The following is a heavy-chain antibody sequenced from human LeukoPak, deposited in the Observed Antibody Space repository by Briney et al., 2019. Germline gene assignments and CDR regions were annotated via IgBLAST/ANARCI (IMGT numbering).Heavy chain of an antibody. D-gene: IGHD3-10*01. CDR1: GFTFSNAW. CDR3: TAQGSTVADY. V-gene: IGHV3-15*01. Sequence: GGSLRLSCAASGFTFSNAWMSWVRQAPGKGLEWVGRIKSKTDGRTTDYAAPVKVRFTISRDDSKITLHLQINSLKAEDTDVYYCTAQGSTVADYWGQGTLVTVSS. CDR2: IKSKTDGRTT. J-gene: IGHJ4*02.